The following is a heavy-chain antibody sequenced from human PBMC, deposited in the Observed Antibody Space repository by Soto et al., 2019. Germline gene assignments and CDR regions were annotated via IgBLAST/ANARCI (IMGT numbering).Heavy chain of an antibody. V-gene: IGHV4-30-4*01. D-gene: IGHD6-13*01. Sequence: SESLHLTCTVLGGSISSLDDYWSWIRQHPEKGLEWIGYIYYSGSTYYNPSLKSRVTISVDTSKNQFSLKLSSVTAADTAVYYCASQKLVTPPDYYYYGMDVWGQGTTVTVSS. CDR1: GGSISSLDDY. CDR2: IYYSGST. CDR3: ASQKLVTPPDYYYYGMDV. J-gene: IGHJ6*02.